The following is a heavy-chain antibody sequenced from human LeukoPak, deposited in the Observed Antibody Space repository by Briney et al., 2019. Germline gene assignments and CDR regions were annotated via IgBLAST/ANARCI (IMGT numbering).Heavy chain of an antibody. J-gene: IGHJ4*02. CDR2: INQDGSEK. Sequence: GGSLRLSCAASGFTFSSYLMNWVRQAPGKGLEWVANINQDGSEKYYVDSVKGRFTMSRDNTKNSLYLQMNSLRAEDTAVYYCARDEVVRGVPYDFWGQGTLVTVSS. D-gene: IGHD3-10*01. V-gene: IGHV3-7*01. CDR3: ARDEVVRGVPYDF. CDR1: GFTFSSYL.